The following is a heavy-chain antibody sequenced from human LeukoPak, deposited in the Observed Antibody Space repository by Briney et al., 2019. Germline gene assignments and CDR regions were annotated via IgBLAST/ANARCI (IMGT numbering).Heavy chain of an antibody. J-gene: IGHJ6*04. CDR1: GCTFSSYA. V-gene: IGHV1-69*06. D-gene: IGHD3-10*01. CDR2: IIPIFGTA. Sequence: GSSVKVSCKASGCTFSSYAISWVRQAPGQGLEWMGGIIPIFGTANYAQKFQGRVTITADKSTSTAYMELSSLRSEDTAVYYCARAVTMVRGVIMDYYYGMGVWGKGTTVTVSS. CDR3: ARAVTMVRGVIMDYYYGMGV.